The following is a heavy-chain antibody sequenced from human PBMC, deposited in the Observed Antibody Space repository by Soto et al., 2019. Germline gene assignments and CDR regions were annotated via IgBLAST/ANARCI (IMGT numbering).Heavy chain of an antibody. J-gene: IGHJ6*02. Sequence: QVQLQESGPGLVKPSETLSLTCTVSGGSISSYYWSWIRQPPGKGLEWIGYIYYSGSTNYNPSLKSRVTIAVDTAKNKFALKLSSVTAADTAVYYCARAGCSSTRCYPAYYYYGMDLWGQGTTGTVSS. D-gene: IGHD2-2*01. CDR3: ARAGCSSTRCYPAYYYYGMDL. CDR2: IYYSGST. V-gene: IGHV4-59*01. CDR1: GGSISSYY.